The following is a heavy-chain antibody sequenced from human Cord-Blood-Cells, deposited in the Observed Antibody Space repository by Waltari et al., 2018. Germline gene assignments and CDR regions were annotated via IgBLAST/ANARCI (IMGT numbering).Heavy chain of an antibody. CDR1: GGSISSSSYY. CDR3: ARSANDFWSGYYFDY. Sequence: QLQLQESGPGLVTPSETLSLTRTVSGGSISSSSYYWGRLRQPPGKGLVWMGSIYYSGSTYYNPSLKSRVTISVDTSKSQFSLTLSSVTAADTAVYYCARSANDFWSGYYFDYWGQGTLVTVSS. CDR2: IYYSGST. V-gene: IGHV4-39*01. J-gene: IGHJ4*02. D-gene: IGHD3-3*01.